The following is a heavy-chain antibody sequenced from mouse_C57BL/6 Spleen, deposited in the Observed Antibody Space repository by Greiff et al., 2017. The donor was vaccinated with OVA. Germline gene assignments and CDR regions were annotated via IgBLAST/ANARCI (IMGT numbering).Heavy chain of an antibody. D-gene: IGHD1-1*01. Sequence: QVHVKQPGAELVKPGASVKLSCKASGYTFTSYWMHWVKQRPGQGLEWIGMIHPNSGSTNYNEKFKSKATLTVDKSSSTAYMQLSSLTSEDSAVYYCARCTTVVDAMDYWGQGTSVTVSS. V-gene: IGHV1-64*01. CDR1: GYTFTSYW. CDR2: IHPNSGST. CDR3: ARCTTVVDAMDY. J-gene: IGHJ4*01.